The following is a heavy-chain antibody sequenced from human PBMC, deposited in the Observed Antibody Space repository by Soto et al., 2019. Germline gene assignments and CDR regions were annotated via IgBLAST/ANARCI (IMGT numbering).Heavy chain of an antibody. D-gene: IGHD3-10*01. CDR1: GISLSDPTMG. CDR2: IFSNDEK. V-gene: IGHV2-26*01. Sequence: QVTLKESGPVLVKPTETLTLTCTVSGISLSDPTMGVSWIRQPPGKALEWLAVIFSNDEKAYSTSLKSSLTISRDTSKSQVVLTLTNMDPVDTGTYFCARMNLDRSNYIYWYFDLWGRGTLVTVSS. J-gene: IGHJ2*01. CDR3: ARMNLDRSNYIYWYFDL.